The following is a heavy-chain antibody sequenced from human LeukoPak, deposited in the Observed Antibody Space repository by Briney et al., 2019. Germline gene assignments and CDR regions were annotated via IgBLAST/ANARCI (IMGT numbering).Heavy chain of an antibody. Sequence: GGSLRLSCAASGFTFSSYAMSWVRQAPGKGLEWVSAISGSGGSTYYADSVKGRFTISRDNSKNTLYLQMNSLRAEDTAVYYCARNNIVVVPAAKHPYYYYYMDVWGKGTTVTVSS. CDR3: ARNNIVVVPAAKHPYYYYYMDV. V-gene: IGHV3-23*01. CDR1: GFTFSSYA. CDR2: ISGSGGST. J-gene: IGHJ6*03. D-gene: IGHD2-2*01.